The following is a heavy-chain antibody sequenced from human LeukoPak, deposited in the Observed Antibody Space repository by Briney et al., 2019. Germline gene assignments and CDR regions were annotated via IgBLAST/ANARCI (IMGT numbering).Heavy chain of an antibody. J-gene: IGHJ4*02. V-gene: IGHV3-30*04. CDR2: ISYEGSNK. Sequence: GGPWRLSCVVSGFPLSSYAMHWVRQPPGKGLEWGAIISYEGSNKYHADSVKGRFTISRDDSKNTLYLQMNMLRPEDTAVYYCARVFGMNPPGARWGQGTLVTVSS. CDR3: ARVFGMNPPGAR. CDR1: GFPLSSYA. D-gene: IGHD3-3*01.